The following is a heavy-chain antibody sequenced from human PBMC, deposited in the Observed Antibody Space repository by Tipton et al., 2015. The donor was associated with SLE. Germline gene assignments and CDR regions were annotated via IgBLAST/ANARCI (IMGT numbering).Heavy chain of an antibody. V-gene: IGHV4-39*01. D-gene: IGHD3-3*01. Sequence: TLSLTCTVSGGSISSSSYYWGWIRQTPGKGLEWIGSIYYSGSSYYNPSLKSRVTISVDTSKNQFSLKLSSVTAADTAVYYCASGYYDFWSGYYSFDYWGQGTLVTVSS. CDR1: GGSISSSSYY. CDR2: IYYSGSS. J-gene: IGHJ4*02. CDR3: ASGYYDFWSGYYSFDY.